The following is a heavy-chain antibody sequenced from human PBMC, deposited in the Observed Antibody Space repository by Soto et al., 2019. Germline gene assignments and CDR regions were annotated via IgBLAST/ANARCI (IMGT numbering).Heavy chain of an antibody. CDR2: ISWNSGSI. Sequence: EVQLVESGGGLVQPGRSLRLSCAASGFTFDDYAMHWVRQAPGKGLEWVSGISWNSGSIGYADSVKGRFTISRDNAKNSLYLQMNSLRAEDTALYYCAKDAYMVRGVIFPSGWFDPWGQGTLVTVSS. J-gene: IGHJ5*02. CDR3: AKDAYMVRGVIFPSGWFDP. D-gene: IGHD3-10*01. CDR1: GFTFDDYA. V-gene: IGHV3-9*01.